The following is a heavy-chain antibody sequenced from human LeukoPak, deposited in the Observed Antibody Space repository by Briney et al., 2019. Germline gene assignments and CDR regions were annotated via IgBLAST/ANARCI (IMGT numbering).Heavy chain of an antibody. CDR3: ARQEVEMATIYYGGDFDY. J-gene: IGHJ4*02. V-gene: IGHV4-39*01. CDR2: IYYSGST. D-gene: IGHD5-24*01. Sequence: LRLSCAASGFTFSDYYMSWIRQAPGKGLEWIGSIYYSGSTYYNPSLKSRVTISVDTSKNQFSLKLSSVTAADTAVYYCARQEVEMATIYYGGDFDYWGQGTLVTVSS. CDR1: GFTFSDYY.